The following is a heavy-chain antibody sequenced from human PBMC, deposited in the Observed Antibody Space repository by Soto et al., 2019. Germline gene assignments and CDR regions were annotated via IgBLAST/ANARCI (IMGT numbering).Heavy chain of an antibody. Sequence: SETLSLTCTVYGGSISSIGYYWGWIRQPPGKGLEWIGSIYYSGSTYYNPSLKSRVTISVDTSKNQFSLKLSSVTAADTAVYYCASQRVVRFGALSYWGQGTLVTVSS. D-gene: IGHD3-10*01. CDR3: ASQRVVRFGALSY. V-gene: IGHV4-39*01. CDR2: IYYSGST. J-gene: IGHJ4*02. CDR1: GGSISSIGYY.